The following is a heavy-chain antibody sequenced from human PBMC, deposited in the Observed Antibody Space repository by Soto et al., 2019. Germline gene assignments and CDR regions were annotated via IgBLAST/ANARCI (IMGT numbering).Heavy chain of an antibody. CDR3: AKDLTWSQADY. D-gene: IGHD1-1*01. CDR1: GFTFSAYA. V-gene: IGHV3-74*01. CDR2: ISNDGSIT. Sequence: GGSLRLSCAASGFTFSAYAMHWVRQTPGTGLVWVSRISNDGSITNYADSVKGRFTISRDNAKNTLYLQMNSLRAEDTAVYYCAKDLTWSQADYWGQGALVTVSS. J-gene: IGHJ4*02.